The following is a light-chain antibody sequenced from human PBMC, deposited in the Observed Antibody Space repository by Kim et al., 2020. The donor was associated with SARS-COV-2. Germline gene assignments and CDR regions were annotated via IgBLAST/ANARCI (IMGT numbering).Light chain of an antibody. J-gene: IGLJ2*01. CDR3: NPRDSSGNHVV. CDR2: GKN. CDR1: SLRSYY. Sequence: SYELTQDPAVSVALGQTVRITCQGDSLRSYYASWYQQKPGQAPVLVIYGKNNRPSGIPDRFSGSSSGNTASLTITGAQAEDEADYYCNPRDSSGNHVVFGGGTQLTVL. V-gene: IGLV3-19*01.